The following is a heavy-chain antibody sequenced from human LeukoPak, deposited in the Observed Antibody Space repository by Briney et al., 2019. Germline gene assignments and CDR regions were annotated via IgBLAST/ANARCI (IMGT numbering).Heavy chain of an antibody. CDR2: INPNSGGT. V-gene: IGHV1-2*02. CDR1: GGTFSSYA. J-gene: IGHJ4*02. CDR3: ARGGGIVGATEVDY. D-gene: IGHD1-26*01. Sequence: ASVKVSCKASGGTFSSYAISWVRQAPGQGLEWMGWINPNSGGTNYAQKFQGRVTMTRDTSISTAYMELSRLRSDDTAVYYCARGGGIVGATEVDYWGQGTLVTVSS.